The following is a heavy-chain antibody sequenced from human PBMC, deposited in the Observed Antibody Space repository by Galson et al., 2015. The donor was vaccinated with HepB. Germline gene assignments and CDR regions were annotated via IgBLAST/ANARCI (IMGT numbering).Heavy chain of an antibody. V-gene: IGHV3-30-3*01. CDR1: GFTFSSYA. D-gene: IGHD3-3*01. Sequence: SLRLSCAASGFTFSSYAMHWVRQAPGKGLEWVAVISYDGSNKYYADSVKGRFTISRDNSKNTLYLQMNSLRAEDTAVYYCAREHVPFGVVISWFDPWGQGTLVTVSS. J-gene: IGHJ5*02. CDR2: ISYDGSNK. CDR3: AREHVPFGVVISWFDP.